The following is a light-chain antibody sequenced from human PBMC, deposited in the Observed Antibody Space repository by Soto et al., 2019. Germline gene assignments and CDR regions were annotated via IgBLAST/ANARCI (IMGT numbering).Light chain of an antibody. CDR3: QQYQSWPLT. J-gene: IGKJ4*01. V-gene: IGKV3-15*01. CDR1: QSVYSN. CDR2: GAS. Sequence: ETVMTQSPATLSVSPGERATLSCRASQSVYSNLAWYQQKPGQAPRLLIYGASTRATGLPARFSGSGSGTEFTLTISSLQSEDFALYYCQQYQSWPLTFGGGTKVEI.